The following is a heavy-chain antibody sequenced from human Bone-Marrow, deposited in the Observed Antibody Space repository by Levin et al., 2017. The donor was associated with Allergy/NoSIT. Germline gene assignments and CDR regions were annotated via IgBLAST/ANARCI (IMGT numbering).Heavy chain of an antibody. CDR2: IGTAGDT. Sequence: LSLTCAASGFTFSSYDMHWVRQATGKGLEWVSAIGTAGDTYYPGSVKGRFTISRENAKNSLYLQMNSLRAGDTAVYYCARALVSRNYYYYGMDVWGQGTTVTVSS. V-gene: IGHV3-13*01. CDR3: ARALVSRNYYYYGMDV. CDR1: GFTFSSYD. J-gene: IGHJ6*02.